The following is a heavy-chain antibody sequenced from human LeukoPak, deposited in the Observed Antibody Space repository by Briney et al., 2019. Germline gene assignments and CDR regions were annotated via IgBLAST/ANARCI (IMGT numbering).Heavy chain of an antibody. CDR1: GFTLSSSW. J-gene: IGHJ3*02. V-gene: IGHV3-21*06. Sequence: GGSLRLSCAASGFTLSSSWMHWVRQAPGKGLEWVSSISSSSTYTFYADSVKGRFTISRDNANNSLYLQMNSLRAEDTAVYYCAREAAFDMWGQGTMVTVSS. CDR3: AREAAFDM. CDR2: ISSSSTYT.